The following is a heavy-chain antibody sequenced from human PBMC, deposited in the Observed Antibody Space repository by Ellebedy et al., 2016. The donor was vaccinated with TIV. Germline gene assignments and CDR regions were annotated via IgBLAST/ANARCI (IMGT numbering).Heavy chain of an antibody. Sequence: AASVKVSCKASGYTFTSYYMHWVRQAPGQGLEWMGILNPSDGSSTYAQGLQGRVTMTRDTSTSTVYMQLSSLRSEDTAVYYCARTITMVRGPPGYWGQGTLVTVSS. CDR1: GYTFTSYY. V-gene: IGHV1-46*04. CDR2: LNPSDGSS. J-gene: IGHJ4*02. D-gene: IGHD3-10*01. CDR3: ARTITMVRGPPGY.